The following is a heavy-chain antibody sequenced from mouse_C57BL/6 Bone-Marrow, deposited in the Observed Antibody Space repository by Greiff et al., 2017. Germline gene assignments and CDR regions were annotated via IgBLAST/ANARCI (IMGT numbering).Heavy chain of an antibody. CDR3: ARSDPIYYCGSSWFAY. D-gene: IGHD1-1*01. CDR2: IYIGNGYT. Sequence: VQLQQSGAELVRPGSSVKMSCKTSGYTFTSYGINWVKQRPGQGLEWIGYIYIGNGYTEYNEKFKGKATLTSDTSSSTAYMQLSSLTSEDSAIYFCARSDPIYYCGSSWFAYWGQGTLVTVSA. J-gene: IGHJ3*01. CDR1: GYTFTSYG. V-gene: IGHV1-58*01.